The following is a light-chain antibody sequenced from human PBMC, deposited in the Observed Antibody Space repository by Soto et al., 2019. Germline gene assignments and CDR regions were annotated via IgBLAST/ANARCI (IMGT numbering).Light chain of an antibody. V-gene: IGKV3-20*01. CDR3: QQYGSSPRT. Sequence: EIVLTPSPGTLSLSPGERATLSCRASQSVSNSYLAWYQQKPGQAPRLLIYGASSRATGIPDRFSGSGSGTDFTLTISRLEPEDFAVYYCQQYGSSPRTFGQGTKVDI. CDR2: GAS. CDR1: QSVSNSY. J-gene: IGKJ1*01.